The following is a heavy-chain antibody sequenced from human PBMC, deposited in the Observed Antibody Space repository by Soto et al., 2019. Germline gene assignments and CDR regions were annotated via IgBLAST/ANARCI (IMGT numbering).Heavy chain of an antibody. CDR1: GFTFSSYA. Sequence: PGGSLRLSCAASGFTFSSYAMSWVRQAPGKGLEWVSAISGSGGSTYYADSVKGRFTISRDNSKNTLYLQMNSLRAEDTAVYYCAKYIDYYDSSGHDYWGQGTLVTVSS. CDR3: AKYIDYYDSSGHDY. D-gene: IGHD3-22*01. V-gene: IGHV3-23*01. CDR2: ISGSGGST. J-gene: IGHJ4*02.